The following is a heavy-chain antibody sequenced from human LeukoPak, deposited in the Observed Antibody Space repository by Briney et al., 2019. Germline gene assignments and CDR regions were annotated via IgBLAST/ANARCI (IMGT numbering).Heavy chain of an antibody. J-gene: IGHJ4*02. V-gene: IGHV3-74*01. D-gene: IGHD5-24*01. Sequence: GGSLRLSCAASGFTFSSYSMNWVRQAPGKGLVWVSRMNSDGSNRRYADSVKGRFTISRDNAKNTLYLQMNSVRVEDTAVYYCARGTGGREGLLFDYWGRGTLVTVSS. CDR1: GFTFSSYS. CDR3: ARGTGGREGLLFDY. CDR2: MNSDGSNR.